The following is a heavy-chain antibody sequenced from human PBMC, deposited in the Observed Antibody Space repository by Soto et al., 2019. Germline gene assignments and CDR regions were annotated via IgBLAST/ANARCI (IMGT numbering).Heavy chain of an antibody. CDR3: ARDHRVYGGNFDY. CDR1: GFTFSSYW. CDR2: IKQDGSEK. V-gene: IGHV3-7*01. Sequence: GGSLRLSCAASGFTFSSYWMSWVRQAPGKGLEWVANIKQDGSEKYYVDSVKGRFTISRDNAKNSLYLQTNSLRAEDTAVYYCARDHRVYGGNFDYWGQGTLVTVSS. D-gene: IGHD1-26*01. J-gene: IGHJ4*02.